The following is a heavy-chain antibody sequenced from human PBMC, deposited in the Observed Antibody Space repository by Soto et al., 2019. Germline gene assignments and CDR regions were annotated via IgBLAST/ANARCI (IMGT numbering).Heavy chain of an antibody. J-gene: IGHJ6*02. CDR2: IKQDGSEK. CDR3: AREGLEYQLPWGQWLAKRTTYYYYGMDV. V-gene: IGHV3-7*01. CDR1: GFTFSSYW. D-gene: IGHD2-2*01. Sequence: GGSLRLSCAASGFTFSSYWMSWVRQAPGKGLEWVANIKQDGSEKYYVDSVKGRFTISRDNAKNSLYLQMNSLRAEDTAVYYCAREGLEYQLPWGQWLAKRTTYYYYGMDVCGQGPTVTVSS.